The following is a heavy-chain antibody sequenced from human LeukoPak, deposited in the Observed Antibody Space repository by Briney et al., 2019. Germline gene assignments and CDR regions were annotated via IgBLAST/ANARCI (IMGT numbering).Heavy chain of an antibody. J-gene: IGHJ6*03. CDR2: IYHSGST. CDR3: ARRVGWPTTTYYYMDV. V-gene: IGHV4-59*01. CDR1: GGSTSDFY. D-gene: IGHD6-19*01. Sequence: SETLSLTCSVSGGSTSDFYWSWIRQSPGKGLQYIGYIYHSGSTNYNPSLKSRVTLSLDTSKNTFSLKMTSVSAADTAVYYCARRVGWPTTTYYYMDVWGKGTTVTIS.